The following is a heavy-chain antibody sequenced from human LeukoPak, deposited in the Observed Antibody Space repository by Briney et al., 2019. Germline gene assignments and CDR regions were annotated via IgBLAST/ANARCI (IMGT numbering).Heavy chain of an antibody. CDR2: ISSNGGST. J-gene: IGHJ6*03. V-gene: IGHV3-64*01. D-gene: IGHD3-22*01. CDR3: ARDSSVNYMDV. CDR1: GFTFSSYA. Sequence: GRSLRLSCAASGFTFSSYAMHWVRQAPGKGLEYVSAISSNGGSTYYANSVKGRFTISRDNSKNTLYLQMGSLRAEDMAVYYCARDSSVNYMDVWGKGTTVTISS.